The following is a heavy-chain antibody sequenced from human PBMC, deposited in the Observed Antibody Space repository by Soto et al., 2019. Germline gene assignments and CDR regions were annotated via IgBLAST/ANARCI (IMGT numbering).Heavy chain of an antibody. Sequence: QVQLVQSGAEVKKPGASVKVSCKASGYTFTSYAMHWVRQAPGQRLEWMGWINAGNGNTKYSQRLQGRVTITRDTSASTAYMELSSLRSEDTAVYYCARDHWIWLPKYFFDYWGQGSLVTVSS. V-gene: IGHV1-3*01. CDR3: ARDHWIWLPKYFFDY. D-gene: IGHD2-2*03. J-gene: IGHJ4*02. CDR1: GYTFTSYA. CDR2: INAGNGNT.